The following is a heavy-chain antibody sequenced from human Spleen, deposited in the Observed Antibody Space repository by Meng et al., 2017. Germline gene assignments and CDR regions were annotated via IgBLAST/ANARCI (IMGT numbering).Heavy chain of an antibody. CDR1: GGLFSGYY. J-gene: IGHJ4*02. D-gene: IGHD3-3*01. CDR3: ARGQDFWSGPKTYY. CDR2: INHSGST. V-gene: IGHV4-34*01. Sequence: SQTRSLTGGVYGGLFSGYYWSWIRQPPGKGLEWIGEINHSGSTNYNPSLKSRVTISVDTSKTQFSLKLSPVTAADTAVYYCARGQDFWSGPKTYYWGQGTLVTVSS.